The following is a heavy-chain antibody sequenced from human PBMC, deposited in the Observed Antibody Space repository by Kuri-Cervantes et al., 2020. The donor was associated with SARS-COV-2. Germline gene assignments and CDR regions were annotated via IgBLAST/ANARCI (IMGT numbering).Heavy chain of an antibody. Sequence: GESLKISCAASGFTFSSYSMNWVRQAPGKGLEWVSSISSSSSYIYYADPVKGRFTISRDNAKNSLYLQMNSLRAEDTAVYYCARGSIAAAGTLKNGFDVWGQGTTVTVSS. CDR1: GFTFSSYS. V-gene: IGHV3-21*01. CDR3: ARGSIAAAGTLKNGFDV. J-gene: IGHJ6*02. CDR2: ISSSSSYI. D-gene: IGHD6-13*01.